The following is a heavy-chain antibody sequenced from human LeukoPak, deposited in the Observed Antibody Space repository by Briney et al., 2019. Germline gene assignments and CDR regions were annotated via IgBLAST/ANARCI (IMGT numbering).Heavy chain of an antibody. V-gene: IGHV4-59*01. CDR2: IYYSGST. D-gene: IGHD6-19*01. CDR3: AREIRSGLDY. J-gene: IGHJ4*02. CDR1: GGSISTYY. Sequence: SETLSLTCTVSGGSISTYYWSWIRQPPGKGLEWIGYIYYSGSTNYNPSLKSRVTISVDTSKNQFSLKLSSVTAADTAVYYCAREIRSGLDYWGQGTLVTVSS.